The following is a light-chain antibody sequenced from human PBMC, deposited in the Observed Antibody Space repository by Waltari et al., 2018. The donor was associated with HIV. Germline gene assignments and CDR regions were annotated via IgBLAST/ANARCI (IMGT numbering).Light chain of an antibody. V-gene: IGLV1-47*01. CDR2: RNN. CDR1: SSNIGRNY. Sequence: QSVLTQPPSACGTPGHRVTISCSGRSSNIGRNYVYWYQQLPGTAPKLLIYRNNQRPSGVPDRFSGSKSGTSASLAISGLRSEDEADYYCASWDDSLSVVVFGGGTKLTVL. J-gene: IGLJ2*01. CDR3: ASWDDSLSVVV.